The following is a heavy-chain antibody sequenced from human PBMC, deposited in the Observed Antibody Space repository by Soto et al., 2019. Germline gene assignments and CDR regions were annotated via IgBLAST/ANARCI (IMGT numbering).Heavy chain of an antibody. CDR3: ARVDAEYNWNVFNYYGMDV. J-gene: IGHJ6*02. CDR2: IWYDGSDK. D-gene: IGHD1-20*01. Sequence: QVQLVESGGGVVQPGRSLRLSCAASGFTFSSYGMHWVRQAPGKGLEWVALIWYDGSDKYYADSVKGRFTISRDNSKNTLYLQMNSLRAEDTAVYYCARVDAEYNWNVFNYYGMDVWGQGTTVTVSS. V-gene: IGHV3-33*01. CDR1: GFTFSSYG.